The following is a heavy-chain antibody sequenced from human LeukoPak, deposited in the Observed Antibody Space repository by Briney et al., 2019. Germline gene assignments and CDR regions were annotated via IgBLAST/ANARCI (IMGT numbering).Heavy chain of an antibody. Sequence: ASVKVSYKASGYTFTSYYMHWVRRAPGQGLEWMGIINPSGGSTSYAQKFQGRVTMTRDMSTSTVYMELSSLRSEDTAVYYCARDSLVGRGYFDYWGQGTLVTVSS. CDR3: ARDSLVGRGYFDY. D-gene: IGHD2-15*01. J-gene: IGHJ4*02. V-gene: IGHV1-46*01. CDR1: GYTFTSYY. CDR2: INPSGGST.